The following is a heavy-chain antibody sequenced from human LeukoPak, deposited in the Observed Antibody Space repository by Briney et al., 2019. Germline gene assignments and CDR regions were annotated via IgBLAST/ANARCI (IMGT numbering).Heavy chain of an antibody. D-gene: IGHD3-16*01. CDR1: GDSVRSSSYN. CDR3: ARETSQKGAHYMDV. J-gene: IGHJ6*03. V-gene: IGHV4-39*07. Sequence: SETLSLTCTVSGDSVRSSSYNWGWIRQPPGKGLEWIGSIHYTGTTNYNPSLKSRVTISVDTSKNQFSLKLSSVTAADTAVYYCARETSQKGAHYMDVWGKGTTVTISS. CDR2: IHYTGTT.